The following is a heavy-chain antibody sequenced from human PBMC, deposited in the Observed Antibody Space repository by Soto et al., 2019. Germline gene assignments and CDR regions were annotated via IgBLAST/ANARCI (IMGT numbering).Heavy chain of an antibody. CDR3: ARVGQVISIDY. CDR2: TNTDGTAT. D-gene: IGHD3-16*01. Sequence: GGSLRLSCAASGFTFSAYWMHWVRQAPGKGLVWVSRTNTDGTATTYADSVEGRFTISRDNAKNMLYLQMNSLRVEDTAIYFCARVGQVISIDYWGQGTLVTAPQ. CDR1: GFTFSAYW. V-gene: IGHV3-74*03. J-gene: IGHJ4*02.